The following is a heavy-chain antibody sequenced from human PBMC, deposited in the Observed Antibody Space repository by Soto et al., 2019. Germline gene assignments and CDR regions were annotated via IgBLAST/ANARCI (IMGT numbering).Heavy chain of an antibody. J-gene: IGHJ5*02. V-gene: IGHV3-23*01. Sequence: QFLQSGGGLVQPGGSLTLSCAASGFTFGTTDMSLVRQAPGEGLEWVSTIDGSGGITYYADSVKGRFTISRDNSRNTVYLQMNSLSGDDTALYYCVKNSGWFNTWGQGAPVTVSS. CDR1: GFTFGTTD. D-gene: IGHD3-10*01. CDR2: IDGSGGIT. CDR3: VKNSGWFNT.